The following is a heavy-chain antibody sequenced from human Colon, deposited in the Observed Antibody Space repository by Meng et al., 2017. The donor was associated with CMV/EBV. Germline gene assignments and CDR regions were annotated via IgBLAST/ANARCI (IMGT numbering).Heavy chain of an antibody. V-gene: IGHV3-53*01. CDR2: IYSGDSR. CDR1: GFSASTNY. D-gene: IGHD3-16*01. CDR3: ARRGTGGRSFDY. Sequence: GGSLSLSCVVSGFSASTNYMSWVRQAPGKGLEWVSGIYSGDSRQYADSVKGRFAISRDNSENSLYLHMNSLRDNDTAVYYCARRGTGGRSFDYWGQGTLVTVSS. J-gene: IGHJ4*02.